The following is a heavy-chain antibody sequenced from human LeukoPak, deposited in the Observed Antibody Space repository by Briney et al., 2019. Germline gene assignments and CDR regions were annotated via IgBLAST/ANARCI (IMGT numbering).Heavy chain of an antibody. J-gene: IGHJ6*04. CDR3: ATRMVRGVIIPGGDYYYGMDV. CDR1: GGTFSSYA. CDR2: IIPIFGTA. V-gene: IGHV1-69*01. D-gene: IGHD3-10*01. Sequence: SVKVSCKASGGTFSSYAISWVRQAPGQGLEWMGGIIPIFGTANYAQKFQGRVTITADESTSTAYMELCSLRSEDTAVYYCATRMVRGVIIPGGDYYYGMDVWGKGTTVTVSS.